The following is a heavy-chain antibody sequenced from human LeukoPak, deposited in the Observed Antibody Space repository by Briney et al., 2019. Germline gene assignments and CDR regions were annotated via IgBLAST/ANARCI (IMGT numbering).Heavy chain of an antibody. V-gene: IGHV1-69*01. CDR2: IIPIFGTA. Sequence: GSSVKVSCKASGGTFSSYAISWVRQAPGQGLEWMGGIIPIFGTANYAQKFQGRVTITADESTSTAYMELSSLRSEDTAVYYCAREADPVYDFWSGYSAYFDYWGQGTLVTVSS. CDR3: AREADPVYDFWSGYSAYFDY. CDR1: GGTFSSYA. J-gene: IGHJ4*02. D-gene: IGHD3-3*01.